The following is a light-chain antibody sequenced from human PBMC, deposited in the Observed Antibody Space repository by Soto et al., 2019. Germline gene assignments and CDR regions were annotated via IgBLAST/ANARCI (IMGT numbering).Light chain of an antibody. CDR3: QQYNSYWT. J-gene: IGKJ1*01. V-gene: IGKV1-5*01. CDR2: DAS. CDR1: QSISSW. Sequence: DIQMTQSPSTLSASVGDRVTITCRASQSISSWLAWYQQKPGKAPKLLIYDASSLESGVPSRFSGSGSVTEFTLTISSLQPDDFATYYSQQYNSYWTFGQGTKVEIK.